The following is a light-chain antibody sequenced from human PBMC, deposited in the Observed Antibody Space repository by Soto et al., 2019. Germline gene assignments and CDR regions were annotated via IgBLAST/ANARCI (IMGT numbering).Light chain of an antibody. CDR2: AAS. CDR1: QGISTY. CDR3: QQSYSTTWT. V-gene: IGKV1-39*01. J-gene: IGKJ1*01. Sequence: DVRMEPSPCSLSASLEDRVPITSRASQGISTYLNWYQQKPGKAPKLLIYAASSLQSGVPSRSSGSGSETDFTLTISSLQPEHFATYSCQQSYSTTWTFGQGTKV.